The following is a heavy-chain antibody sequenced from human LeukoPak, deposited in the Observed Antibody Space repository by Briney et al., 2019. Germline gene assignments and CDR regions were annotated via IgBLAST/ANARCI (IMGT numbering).Heavy chain of an antibody. D-gene: IGHD2-15*01. CDR3: ARPSHCSGGSRYSDFDY. CDR2: ISAYNGNT. J-gene: IGHJ4*02. CDR1: GYTFTSYG. Sequence: ASVKVSCKASGYTFTSYGISWVRQAPGQGLEWMGWISAYNGNTNYAQKLQGRVTMTTDTSTSTAYMELRSLRSDDTAVYYCARPSHCSGGSRYSDFDYWGQGTLVTVSS. V-gene: IGHV1-18*01.